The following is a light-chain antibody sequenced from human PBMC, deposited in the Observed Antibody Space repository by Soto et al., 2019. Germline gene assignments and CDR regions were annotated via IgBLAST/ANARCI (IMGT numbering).Light chain of an antibody. Sequence: EIVMTQSPATLSVSPGERATLSCRASQSVSSNLAWYQQKPGLAPRLRIYGASTRATGIPAKFSGSGTGTEFTLTISGLQSEDFAVYYCQQYNNWPPGTFGQGPRLEI. CDR3: QQYNNWPPGT. CDR2: GAS. CDR1: QSVSSN. J-gene: IGKJ5*01. V-gene: IGKV3-15*01.